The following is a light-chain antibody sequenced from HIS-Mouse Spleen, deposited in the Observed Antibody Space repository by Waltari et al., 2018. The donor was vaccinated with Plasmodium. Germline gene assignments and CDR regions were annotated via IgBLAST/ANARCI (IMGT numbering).Light chain of an antibody. CDR1: SLRSYY. CDR2: GQN. CDR3: NSRDSSGNHVV. J-gene: IGLJ2*01. V-gene: IGLV3-19*01. Sequence: SSELTQDPAVSVALGQTVRLTCQGDSLRSYYARWYQQKPGKAPVLVIYGQNNRPSGIPDRFSGSSSGNTAYLTITGAQAEDEADYSCNSRDSSGNHVVFGGGTKLTVL.